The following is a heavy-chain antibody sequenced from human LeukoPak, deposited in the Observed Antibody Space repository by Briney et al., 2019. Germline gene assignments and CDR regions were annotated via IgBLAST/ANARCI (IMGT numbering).Heavy chain of an antibody. CDR2: MSYDGNNK. CDR1: GFTFSTYT. CDR3: AREGGSPRNVGTFDY. D-gene: IGHD1-14*01. J-gene: IGHJ4*02. Sequence: QPGGSLRLSCAASGFTFSTYTMHWVRQAPGKGLEWVAFMSYDGNNKYYADSVKGRFTISRDNSKNTLYLQMNSLRTDDTAVYYCAREGGSPRNVGTFDYWGQGTLVTVSP. V-gene: IGHV3-30-3*01.